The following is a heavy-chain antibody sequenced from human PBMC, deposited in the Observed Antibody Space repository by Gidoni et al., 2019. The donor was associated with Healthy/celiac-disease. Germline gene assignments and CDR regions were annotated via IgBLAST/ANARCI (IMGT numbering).Heavy chain of an antibody. CDR2: IYSGGST. CDR3: ARFSAPDYDILTGYFRREHYGMDV. Sequence: APGKGLEWVSVIYSGGSTYYADSVKGRFTISKDNSKNTLYLQMNSLRAEDTAVYYCARFSAPDYDILTGYFRREHYGMDVWGQGTTVTVSS. J-gene: IGHJ6*02. D-gene: IGHD3-9*01. V-gene: IGHV3-66*01.